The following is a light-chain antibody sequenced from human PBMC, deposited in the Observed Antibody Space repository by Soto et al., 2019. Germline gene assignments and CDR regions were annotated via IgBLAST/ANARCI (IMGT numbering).Light chain of an antibody. CDR2: DVS. J-gene: IGLJ1*01. CDR1: SNDIGGYNF. Sequence: QSALTQPASVSGSPGQSITISCTGTSNDIGGYNFVSWYQQHPGQAPKLMIYDVSDRPSGVSNRISGSKSVNTASLTISGLQPEDESDYDCSAYRSITTPYVFGPGTKVTAL. V-gene: IGLV2-14*03. CDR3: SAYRSITTPYV.